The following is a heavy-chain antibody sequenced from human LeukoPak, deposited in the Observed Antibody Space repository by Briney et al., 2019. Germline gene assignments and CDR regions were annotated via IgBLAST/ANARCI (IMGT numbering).Heavy chain of an antibody. CDR1: GFTFSSFPM. J-gene: IGHJ4*02. Sequence: GSLRLSCAASGFTFSSFPMSWVRQAPGKGLEWIGSIYYSGSTNYNPSLKSRVTISVDTSRNQFSLKLSSVTAADTAVYYCARRKRWLQPYYFDYWGQGALVTVSS. V-gene: IGHV4-38-2*01. CDR3: ARRKRWLQPYYFDY. CDR2: IYYSGST. D-gene: IGHD5-24*01.